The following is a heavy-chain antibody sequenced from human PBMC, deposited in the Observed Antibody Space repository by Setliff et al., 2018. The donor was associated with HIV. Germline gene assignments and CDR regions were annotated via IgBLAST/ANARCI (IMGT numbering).Heavy chain of an antibody. CDR2: AFHSGAT. Sequence: PSETLSLTCTVSGYSISSGYYWTWIRQPPGKGLEWIGSAFHSGATNYNPSLKSRVTMSVDTSNNHFSLNLKSVTAADTAVYYCARDPLGYNWRRYFDFWGQGAVVTVSS. V-gene: IGHV4-38-2*02. CDR3: ARDPLGYNWRRYFDF. CDR1: GYSISSGYY. D-gene: IGHD3-16*01. J-gene: IGHJ4*02.